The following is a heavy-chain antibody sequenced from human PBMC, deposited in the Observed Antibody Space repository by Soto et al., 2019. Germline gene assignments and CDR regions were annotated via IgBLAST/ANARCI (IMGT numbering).Heavy chain of an antibody. J-gene: IGHJ6*02. Sequence: ASVKVSCKASGYTFTSYGISWVRQAPGQGLEWMGWISAYNGNTNYAQKLQGRVTMTTDTSTSTAYMELRSLRSDDTAVYYCALAVGVGATYGMDVWGQGTXVTVSS. D-gene: IGHD1-26*01. CDR3: ALAVGVGATYGMDV. V-gene: IGHV1-18*01. CDR2: ISAYNGNT. CDR1: GYTFTSYG.